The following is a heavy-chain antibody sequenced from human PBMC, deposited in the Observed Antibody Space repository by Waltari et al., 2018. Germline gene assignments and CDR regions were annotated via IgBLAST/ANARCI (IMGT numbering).Heavy chain of an antibody. CDR1: GGSISSYY. V-gene: IGHV4-59*01. J-gene: IGHJ6*02. CDR3: ARARPLVPAAPNYYYYGMDV. CDR2: IYYSGST. Sequence: QVQLQESGPGLVKPSETLSLTCTVSGGSISSYYWSWIRQPPGQGLEWIGYIYYSGSTNYNPSLKSRVTISVDTSKNQFSLKLSSVTAADTAVYYCARARPLVPAAPNYYYYGMDVWGQGTTVTVSS. D-gene: IGHD2-2*01.